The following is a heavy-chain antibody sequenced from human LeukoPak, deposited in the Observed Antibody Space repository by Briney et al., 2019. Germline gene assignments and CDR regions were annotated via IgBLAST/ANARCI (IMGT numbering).Heavy chain of an antibody. Sequence: GGSLRLSCAASGFSFSSYSMNWVRQAPGRGLEWISYISSGSRTIFYADSVKGRFTISRDNAKNSLYLLMNNLRADDTALYYCARESITGDRDFDYWGQGTLITVSS. D-gene: IGHD7-27*01. CDR2: ISSGSRTI. CDR3: ARESITGDRDFDY. CDR1: GFSFSSYS. V-gene: IGHV3-48*01. J-gene: IGHJ4*02.